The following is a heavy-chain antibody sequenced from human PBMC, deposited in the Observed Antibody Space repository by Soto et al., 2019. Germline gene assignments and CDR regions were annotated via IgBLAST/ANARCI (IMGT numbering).Heavy chain of an antibody. V-gene: IGHV6-1*01. CDR1: GDSVSSNSAA. J-gene: IGHJ6*02. D-gene: IGHD3-3*01. CDR3: SRSPRLRFLGWLFKEETAYYYYYGMDV. CDR2: TYYRSKWYN. Sequence: SQTLSLTCAISGDSVSSNSAAWNWIRQSPSRGLEWLGRTYYRSKWYNDYAVSVKSRITINPDTSKNQFSLQLNSVTPEDTAVYYCSRSPRLRFLGWLFKEETAYYYYYGMDVWGQGTTVTVSS.